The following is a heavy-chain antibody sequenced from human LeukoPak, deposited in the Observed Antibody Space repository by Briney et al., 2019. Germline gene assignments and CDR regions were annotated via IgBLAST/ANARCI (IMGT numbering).Heavy chain of an antibody. CDR1: GYTFTSYG. CDR3: ASSPEYCGGDCYSGGAYFDY. V-gene: IGHV1-18*01. J-gene: IGHJ4*02. D-gene: IGHD2-21*02. CDR2: ISAYNGNT. Sequence: ASVKVSCKASGYTFTSYGISWVRQAPGQGLEWMGWISAYNGNTNYAQKLQGRATMTTDTSTSIAYMELRSLRSDDTAVYYCASSPEYCGGDCYSGGAYFDYWGQGTLVTVSS.